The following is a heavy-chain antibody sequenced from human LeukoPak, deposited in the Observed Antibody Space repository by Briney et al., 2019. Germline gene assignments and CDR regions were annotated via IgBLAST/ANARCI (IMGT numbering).Heavy chain of an antibody. D-gene: IGHD6-6*01. V-gene: IGHV5-51*01. J-gene: IGHJ4*02. Sequence: GESLRISCKASGYSFTSYWVAWVRQMPGKGLEYMGFIYPGGSDTRCSPSFEGQVTISADKSITTAYLQWSSLKASDTAIYYCARHVTYSSTSSYFDYWGQGTLVTVFS. CDR1: GYSFTSYW. CDR2: IYPGGSDT. CDR3: ARHVTYSSTSSYFDY.